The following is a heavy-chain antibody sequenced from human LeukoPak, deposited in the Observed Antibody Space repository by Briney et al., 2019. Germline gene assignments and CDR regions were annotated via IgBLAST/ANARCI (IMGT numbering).Heavy chain of an antibody. V-gene: IGHV1-8*01. J-gene: IGHJ5*02. D-gene: IGHD3-10*01. CDR1: GYTFTSYD. CDR2: MNPNSGNT. Sequence: ASVKVSCKASGYTFTSYDINWVRQATGQGLEWMGWMNPNSGNTGYAQKFQGRVTMTRNTSISTAYMELSSLRSEDTAVYYCARVGIVFRGFHSVVRGGYWFDPWGQGTLVTVSS. CDR3: ARVGIVFRGFHSVVRGGYWFDP.